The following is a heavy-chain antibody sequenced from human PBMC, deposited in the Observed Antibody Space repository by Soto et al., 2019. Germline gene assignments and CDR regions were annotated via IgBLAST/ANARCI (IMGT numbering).Heavy chain of an antibody. CDR2: IYSGGST. V-gene: IGHV3-66*04. Sequence: GGSLRLSCAASGFTVSSNYMSWVRQAPGKGLEWVSVIYSGGSTYYADSVKGRFTISRDNSKNTLYLQMNSLRAEDTAVYYCARQLTIFGVLRHPSYMDVWGKGTTVTVSS. J-gene: IGHJ6*03. CDR3: ARQLTIFGVLRHPSYMDV. D-gene: IGHD3-3*01. CDR1: GFTVSSNY.